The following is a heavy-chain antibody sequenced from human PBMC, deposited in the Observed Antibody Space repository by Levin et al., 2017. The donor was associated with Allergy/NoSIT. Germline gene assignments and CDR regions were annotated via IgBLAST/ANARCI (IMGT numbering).Heavy chain of an antibody. J-gene: IGHJ1*01. CDR2: ITWNSNTI. CDR3: EKSHHAEYVQD. V-gene: IGHV3-9*01. D-gene: IGHD1-14*01. CDR1: GFTFNDYA. Sequence: PGGSLRLSCAASGFTFNDYAIHWVRQAPGKGLEWVSGITWNSNTIGYADSVKGRFTISSDDAKNSLYLQMHSLRADDTALYDCEKSHHAEYVQDWGRGTLVTVS.